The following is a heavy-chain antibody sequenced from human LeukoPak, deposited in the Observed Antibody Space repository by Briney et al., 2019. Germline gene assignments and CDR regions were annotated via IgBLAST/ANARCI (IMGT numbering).Heavy chain of an antibody. D-gene: IGHD3-9*01. CDR2: IKQDGSEK. CDR1: GFTFSSYW. V-gene: IGHV3-7*01. Sequence: GGSLRLSCAASGFTFSSYWMSWVRQAPGKGLEWVANIKQDGSEKYYVDSVKGRFTISRDNAKNSLYLQMNSLRAEDTAVYYCARQRTSVLRYFDRGFDYWGQGTLVTASS. CDR3: ARQRTSVLRYFDRGFDY. J-gene: IGHJ4*02.